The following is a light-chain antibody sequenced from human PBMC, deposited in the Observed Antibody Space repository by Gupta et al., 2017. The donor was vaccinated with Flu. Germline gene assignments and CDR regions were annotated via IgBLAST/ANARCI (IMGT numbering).Light chain of an antibody. V-gene: IGKV1-39*01. CDR1: QSISTY. J-gene: IGKJ1*01. Sequence: PSSLSASVGDRVTITCRASQSISTYLNWYQQKPGKAPKLLVYAASSLQSGVPSRFSGSGSGTDFTLTLSSPQPEDFATYYCQQSYINPRTFGQGTKVEIK. CDR2: AAS. CDR3: QQSYINPRT.